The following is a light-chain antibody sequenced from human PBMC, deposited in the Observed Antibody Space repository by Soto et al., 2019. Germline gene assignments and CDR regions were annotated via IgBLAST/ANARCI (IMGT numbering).Light chain of an antibody. V-gene: IGLV2-23*01. J-gene: IGLJ1*01. CDR2: EGS. CDR3: CSYAGSRRV. Sequence: QSVLTQPASVSGSPGQSITISCTGTSSDVGSYNLVSWYQQHPGKAPKLMIYEGSKRPSGVSNRFSGSKSGNTASLTISGLQAEVEADYYCCSYAGSRRVFGTGTKVTVL. CDR1: SSDVGSYNL.